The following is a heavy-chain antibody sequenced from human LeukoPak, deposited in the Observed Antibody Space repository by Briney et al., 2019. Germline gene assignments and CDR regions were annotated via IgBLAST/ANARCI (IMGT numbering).Heavy chain of an antibody. V-gene: IGHV3-30*04. CDR1: GFTFSSYA. CDR3: ARDRGYGGIVATILDY. Sequence: GGSLRLSCAASGFTFSSYAMRWVRQAPGKGLECVAVISYDGSNKYYADPVKGRFTISRDNSKNTLYLQMNSLRAEDTAVYYCARDRGYGGIVATILDYWGQGTLVTVSS. D-gene: IGHD5-12*01. J-gene: IGHJ4*02. CDR2: ISYDGSNK.